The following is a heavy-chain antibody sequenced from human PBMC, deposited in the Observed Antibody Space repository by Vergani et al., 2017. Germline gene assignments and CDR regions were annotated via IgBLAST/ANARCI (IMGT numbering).Heavy chain of an antibody. D-gene: IGHD6-13*01. J-gene: IGHJ4*02. CDR2: ISGSGGST. CDR1: GFTFSSYA. CDR3: AKEGQVGIAAAGLPVGDY. V-gene: IGHV3-23*01. Sequence: EVQLLESGGGLVQPGGSLRLSCAASGFTFSSYAMTWVRQAPGKGLDGVSAISGSGGSTYYADSVKGRFTISRDNSKNTLYLQMNSLRAEDTAVYYCAKEGQVGIAAAGLPVGDYWGQGTLVTVSS.